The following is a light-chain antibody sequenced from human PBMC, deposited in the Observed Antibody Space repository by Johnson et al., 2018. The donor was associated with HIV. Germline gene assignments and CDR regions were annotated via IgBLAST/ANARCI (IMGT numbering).Light chain of an antibody. J-gene: IGLJ1*01. CDR2: EKN. Sequence: QSVLTQPPSVSAAPGQKVTISCSGSSSNIADNYVSWYQQLPGTAPKLLIYEKNKRPSGIPDRFSASKSGTSATLGITGLQTGDEADSNCGTWDSSLRGYGFGTGTTVTVL. CDR3: GTWDSSLRGYG. CDR1: SSNIADNY. V-gene: IGLV1-51*02.